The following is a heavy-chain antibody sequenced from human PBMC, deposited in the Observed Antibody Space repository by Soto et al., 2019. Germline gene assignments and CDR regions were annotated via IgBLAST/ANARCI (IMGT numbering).Heavy chain of an antibody. D-gene: IGHD1-26*01. J-gene: IGHJ4*02. CDR1: GFTFSSYG. V-gene: IGHV3-30*18. CDR2: ISYDGSNK. CDR3: AKHHYRDYYFDY. Sequence: QVQLVESGGGVVQPGRSLRLSCAASGFTFSSYGMHWVRQAPGKGLEWVAVISYDGSNKYYADSVKGRFTISRDNSKNTLYLQMNSLRAEDTAVYYCAKHHYRDYYFDYWGQGTLVTVSS.